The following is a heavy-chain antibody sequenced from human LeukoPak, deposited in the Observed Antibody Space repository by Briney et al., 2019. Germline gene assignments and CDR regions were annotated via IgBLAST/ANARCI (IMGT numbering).Heavy chain of an antibody. V-gene: IGHV1-18*01. CDR3: ARIGAYCTSTSCLDY. D-gene: IGHD2-2*01. CDR1: GYTFTNYG. J-gene: IGHJ4*02. CDR2: ISAYNGNT. Sequence: ASVKVSCKASGYTFTNYGISWVRQAPGQGLEWMGWISAYNGNTNYAQKLQGRVTLTTDTSTSTAYMELRSLTSDDTAVYYCARIGAYCTSTSCLDYWGQGTLVTVSS.